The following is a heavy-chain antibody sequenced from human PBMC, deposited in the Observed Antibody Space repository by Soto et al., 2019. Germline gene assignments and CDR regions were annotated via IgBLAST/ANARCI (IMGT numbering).Heavy chain of an antibody. CDR2: IFGGGST. CDR3: VRTSSY. Sequence: GGSLRLSCAASGFAVNSNYMSWVRQAPGKGLEWVSVIFGGGSTFYSDSVEGRFTISRDTSKNTVYLQMNSLRTEDTAVYYCVRTSSYWGQGTLVTVSS. D-gene: IGHD2-2*01. V-gene: IGHV3-53*01. CDR1: GFAVNSNY. J-gene: IGHJ4*02.